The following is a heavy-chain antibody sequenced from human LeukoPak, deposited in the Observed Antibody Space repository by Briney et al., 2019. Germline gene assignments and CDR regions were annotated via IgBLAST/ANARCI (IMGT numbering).Heavy chain of an antibody. D-gene: IGHD4-17*01. Sequence: GGSLRLSCSTSGFTFSRYAMSWVRQTPGKGLEWVSTISGSGDSTYDADSVKGRFTISRDNAKSSLYLQMNSLRAEDTAVYYCARDGDYGDTHFDYWGQGTLVTVSS. J-gene: IGHJ4*02. CDR2: ISGSGDST. V-gene: IGHV3-23*01. CDR1: GFTFSRYA. CDR3: ARDGDYGDTHFDY.